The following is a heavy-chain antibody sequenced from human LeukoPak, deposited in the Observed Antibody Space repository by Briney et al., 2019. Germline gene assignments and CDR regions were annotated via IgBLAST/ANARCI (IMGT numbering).Heavy chain of an antibody. D-gene: IGHD1-26*01. CDR2: ISSGGSTI. CDR1: GFTFSSYS. Sequence: PGGSLRLSCAASGFTFSSYSMNWVRQAPGKGLEWVSFISSGGSTIYYADSVKGRFTISRDNSKNTLFLQMNSLRAEDTAVYYCARRLGATNDYWGQGTLVTVSS. CDR3: ARRLGATNDY. J-gene: IGHJ4*02. V-gene: IGHV3-48*01.